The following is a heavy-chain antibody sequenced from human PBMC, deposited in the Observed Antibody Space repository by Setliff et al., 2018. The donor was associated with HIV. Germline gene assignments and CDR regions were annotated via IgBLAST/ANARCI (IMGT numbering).Heavy chain of an antibody. Sequence: GGSLRLSCAASGFTFDTYWMHWVRQAPGKGLEWVSRVNSDGTIKNYADSVKDRFTISRDNAKNTLYLRMNSLRDEDTGVYYCHRGYDAEEQSYFDYWGQGTLVTVSS. D-gene: IGHD5-12*01. CDR3: HRGYDAEEQSYFDY. J-gene: IGHJ4*02. V-gene: IGHV3-74*01. CDR1: GFTFDTYW. CDR2: VNSDGTIK.